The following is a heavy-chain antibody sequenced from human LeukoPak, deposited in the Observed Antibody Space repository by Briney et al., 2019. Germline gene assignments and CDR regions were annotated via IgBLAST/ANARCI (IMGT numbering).Heavy chain of an antibody. CDR1: GYTFTSYY. V-gene: IGHV1-46*01. J-gene: IGHJ6*03. CDR2: INHSGGST. CDR3: ARVLSCRTVWSPYYYYYMDV. D-gene: IGHD2-8*02. Sequence: ASVTVTCKASGYTFTSYYMHWVRQATGQGLEWMGLINHSGGSTSYAQKFQGRVTMTRDMSTSTVYMKLSSLTSDDTAVYCYARVLSCRTVWSPYYYYYMDVWGKGTTVTIS.